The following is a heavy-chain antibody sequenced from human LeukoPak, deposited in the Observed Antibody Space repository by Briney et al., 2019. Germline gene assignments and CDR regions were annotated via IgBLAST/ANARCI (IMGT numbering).Heavy chain of an antibody. J-gene: IGHJ4*02. V-gene: IGHV1-69*13. D-gene: IGHD1-26*01. CDR3: ARGDSGSYGGIDY. Sequence: SVKVSYKASGGTFSSYAISWVRQAPGQGLEWMGGIIPIFGTANYAQKFQGRVTITADESTSTAYMELSSLRSEDTAVYYCARGDSGSYGGIDYWGQGTLVTVSS. CDR1: GGTFSSYA. CDR2: IIPIFGTA.